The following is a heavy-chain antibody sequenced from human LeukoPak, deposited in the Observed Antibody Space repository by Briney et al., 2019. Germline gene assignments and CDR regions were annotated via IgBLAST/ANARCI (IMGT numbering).Heavy chain of an antibody. Sequence: PSQTLSLTCTVSGGSISSGSYYWSWIRQPAGKGLEWIGYIYSSGTINYNPSLKNRITISLDTSKNQFSLKLSSVTAADTAVYYCTRDPPHGAFDIWGQGTTVTVSS. J-gene: IGHJ3*02. V-gene: IGHV4-61*09. CDR3: TRDPPHGAFDI. CDR2: IYSSGTI. CDR1: GGSISSGSYY.